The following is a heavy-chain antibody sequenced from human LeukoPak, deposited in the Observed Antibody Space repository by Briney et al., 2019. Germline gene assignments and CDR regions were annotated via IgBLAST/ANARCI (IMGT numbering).Heavy chain of an antibody. CDR2: IYYSGST. V-gene: IGHV4-39*07. D-gene: IGHD3-10*01. CDR1: GGSISSSSYY. J-gene: IGHJ5*02. CDR3: ARAKGGSSGSRRPQYNWFDP. Sequence: SETLSLTCTVSGGSISSSSYYWGWIRQPPGKGLEWIGSIYYSGSTYYNPSLKSRVTISVDTSKNQFSLKLSSVTAADTAVYYCARAKGGSSGSRRPQYNWFDPWGQGTLVTVSS.